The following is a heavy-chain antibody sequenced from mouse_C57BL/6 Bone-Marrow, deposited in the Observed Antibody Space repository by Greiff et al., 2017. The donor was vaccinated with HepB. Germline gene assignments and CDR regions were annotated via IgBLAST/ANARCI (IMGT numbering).Heavy chain of an antibody. V-gene: IGHV1-85*01. D-gene: IGHD1-1*01. CDR1: GYTFTSYD. Sequence: VQLQQSGPELVKPGASVKLSCKASGYTFTSYDINWVKQRPGQGLEWIGWIYPKDGSTKYNEKFKGKATLTVDTSSSTAYMELHSLTSEDSAVYFCARRYYYGSRPFAYWGQGTLVTVSA. J-gene: IGHJ3*01. CDR3: ARRYYYGSRPFAY. CDR2: IYPKDGST.